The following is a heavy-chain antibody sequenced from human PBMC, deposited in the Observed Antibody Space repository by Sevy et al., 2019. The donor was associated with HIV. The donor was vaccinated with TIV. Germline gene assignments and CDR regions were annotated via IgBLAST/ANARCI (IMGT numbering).Heavy chain of an antibody. CDR3: ARDDLGYCSGGSCYFGHHYFDY. Sequence: ASVKVSCKASGYTFTGYYMHWVRQAPGQGLEWMGWINPNSGGTNYAQKFQGRVTMTRDTSISTAYMELSRLRSDDTAVYYCARDDLGYCSGGSCYFGHHYFDYWGQGTLVTVSS. CDR2: INPNSGGT. D-gene: IGHD2-15*01. J-gene: IGHJ4*02. V-gene: IGHV1-2*02. CDR1: GYTFTGYY.